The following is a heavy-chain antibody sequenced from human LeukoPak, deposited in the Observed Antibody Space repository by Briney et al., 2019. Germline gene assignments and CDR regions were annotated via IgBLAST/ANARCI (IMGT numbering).Heavy chain of an antibody. J-gene: IGHJ4*02. CDR3: AARPPIIVAGPFDY. CDR1: GFTFSSYA. D-gene: IGHD5-12*01. CDR2: IWYDGSNK. Sequence: GSLRLSCVASGFTFSSYAMHWVRQAPGKGPGWVAVIWYDGSNKYYADSVKGRFTFSRDNSKNTLYLQMDSLGAEDTAVYYCAARPPIIVAGPFDYWGQGTLVTVSS. V-gene: IGHV3-33*01.